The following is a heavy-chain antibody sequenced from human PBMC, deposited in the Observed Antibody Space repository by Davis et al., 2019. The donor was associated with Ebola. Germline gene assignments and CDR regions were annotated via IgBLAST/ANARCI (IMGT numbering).Heavy chain of an antibody. J-gene: IGHJ6*04. Sequence: ASVKVSCKASGYTFTMYGINWVRQAPGQGLEWMGWISPYNGNTKDAQNLQDRVTITTDTSTSTAYMELRSLTSDDPAMYYCARVEGRGIILAGSANYYYYGMDVWGKGTTVTVSS. CDR1: GYTFTMYG. CDR2: ISPYNGNT. V-gene: IGHV1-18*01. D-gene: IGHD6-19*01. CDR3: ARVEGRGIILAGSANYYYYGMDV.